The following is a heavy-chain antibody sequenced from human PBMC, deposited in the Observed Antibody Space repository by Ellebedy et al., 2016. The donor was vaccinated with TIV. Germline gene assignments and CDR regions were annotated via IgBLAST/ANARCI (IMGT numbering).Heavy chain of an antibody. CDR2: IYYSGST. Sequence: SETLSLTXTVSGGSISSYYWSWIRQPPGKGLEWIGYIYYSGSTNYNPSLKSRVTISVDTSKNQFSLKLSSVTAADTAVYYCARDGYCSGGSCYEPFDYWGQGTLVTVSS. CDR3: ARDGYCSGGSCYEPFDY. V-gene: IGHV4-59*12. D-gene: IGHD2-15*01. J-gene: IGHJ4*02. CDR1: GGSISSYY.